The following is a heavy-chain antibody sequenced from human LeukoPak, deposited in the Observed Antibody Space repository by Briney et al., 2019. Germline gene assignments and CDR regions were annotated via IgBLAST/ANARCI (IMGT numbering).Heavy chain of an antibody. D-gene: IGHD2-8*02. CDR2: INKRGSET. CDR1: GFTFSDSW. V-gene: IGHV3-7*01. CDR3: ARELVVGPAEYFQH. Sequence: PGGSLRHSCAGSGFTFSDSWMAWVRQVPGKGLEWVANINKRGSETYYVDSVRGRFTISRDNDKNSLFLQMNSLRVDDTALYYCARELVVGPAEYFQHWGHGTLVTVSS. J-gene: IGHJ1*01.